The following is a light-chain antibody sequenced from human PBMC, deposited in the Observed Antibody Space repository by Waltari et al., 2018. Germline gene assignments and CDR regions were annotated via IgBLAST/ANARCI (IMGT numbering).Light chain of an antibody. CDR1: SGHSDYS. J-gene: IGLJ2*01. V-gene: IGLV4-69*01. Sequence: QLALTQSPSASASLGASVKLTCTLSSGHSDYSIAWHQQQPEKGPRYLMKLDSDGSHTMGDGIPHRFSGSSSGPERYLTISSLKYEDEADYYCQTWGTGFVVFGGGTKLTVL. CDR3: QTWGTGFVV. CDR2: LDSDGSH.